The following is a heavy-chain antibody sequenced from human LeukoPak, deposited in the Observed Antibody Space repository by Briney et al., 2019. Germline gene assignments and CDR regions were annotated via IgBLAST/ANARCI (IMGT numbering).Heavy chain of an antibody. Sequence: PGGSLRLSCAASGFTVSSNYMSWVRQAPGKGLEWVSVIYSGGSTYYADSVKGRFTISRDNSKNTLYLQMNSLRAEDTAVYYCARDILPQGPDAFDIWAKGQWSPSLQ. V-gene: IGHV3-53*01. CDR3: ARDILPQGPDAFDI. CDR2: IYSGGST. CDR1: GFTVSSNY. J-gene: IGHJ3*02.